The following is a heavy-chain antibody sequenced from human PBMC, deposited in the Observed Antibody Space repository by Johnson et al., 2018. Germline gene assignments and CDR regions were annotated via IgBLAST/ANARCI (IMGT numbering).Heavy chain of an antibody. CDR1: GFTFSSYG. V-gene: IGHV3-NL1*01. Sequence: VQLVESGGGVVQPGRSLRLSCAASGFTFSSYGMHWVRQAPGKGLEWVSVIYSGGSTYYADSVKGRFTISRDNSKNTLYLQMNSLRAEDTAVYYCARDVTGAFDIWGQGTMVTVSS. CDR3: ARDVTGAFDI. J-gene: IGHJ3*02. D-gene: IGHD1-1*01. CDR2: IYSGGST.